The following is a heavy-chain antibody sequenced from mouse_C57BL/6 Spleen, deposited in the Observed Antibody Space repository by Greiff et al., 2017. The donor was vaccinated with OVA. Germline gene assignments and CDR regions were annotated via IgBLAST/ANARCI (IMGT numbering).Heavy chain of an antibody. CDR3: AYGYDAAWFAY. D-gene: IGHD2-2*01. CDR2: IDPSDSYT. CDR1: GYTFTSYW. J-gene: IGHJ3*01. V-gene: IGHV1-59*01. Sequence: VQLQQPGAELVRPGTSVKLSCKASGYTFTSYWMHWVKQRPGQCLEWIGVIDPSDSYTNYNQKFKGKATLTVDTSSSTAYMQLSSLTSEDSAVYYCAYGYDAAWFAYWGQGTLVTVSA.